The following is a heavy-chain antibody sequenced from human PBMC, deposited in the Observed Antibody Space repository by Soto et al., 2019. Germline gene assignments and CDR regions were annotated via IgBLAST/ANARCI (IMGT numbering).Heavy chain of an antibody. CDR2: IWYDGSNK. V-gene: IGHV3-33*01. D-gene: IGHD3-10*01. Sequence: GGSLRLSCAASGFTFSSYGMHWVRQAPGKGLEWVAVIWYDGSNKYYADSVKGRFTISRDNSKSTLYLQMNSLRAEDTAVYYCARESMVRGTFALDYWGQGTLVTVSS. CDR1: GFTFSSYG. CDR3: ARESMVRGTFALDY. J-gene: IGHJ4*02.